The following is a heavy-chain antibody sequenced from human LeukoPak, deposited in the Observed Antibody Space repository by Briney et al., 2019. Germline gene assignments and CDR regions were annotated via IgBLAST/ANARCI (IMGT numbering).Heavy chain of an antibody. CDR1: GGSISSYY. CDR3: AREDDYGDLIDY. Sequence: SETLSLTCTVSGGSISSYYWSWIRQPPGKGLEWIGYIYYSGSTKYNPSLKSRVTISGDTSKKQFSLKLSSVTAADTAVYYCAREDDYGDLIDYWGQGTLVTVSS. J-gene: IGHJ4*02. D-gene: IGHD4-17*01. CDR2: IYYSGST. V-gene: IGHV4-59*12.